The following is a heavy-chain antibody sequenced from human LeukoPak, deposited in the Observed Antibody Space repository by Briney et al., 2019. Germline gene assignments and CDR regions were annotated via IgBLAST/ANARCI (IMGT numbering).Heavy chain of an antibody. Sequence: PGGSLRLSCAASTFTFSIYEMNWVRQAPGKGLEWVSYISSSGSTIYYADSVQGRFTISRDNAKNSLYLQMNSLRAEDTAVYYCARKYRIFDPFDYWGQGTLVTVSS. V-gene: IGHV3-48*03. D-gene: IGHD3-3*02. CDR3: ARKYRIFDPFDY. CDR2: ISSSGSTI. J-gene: IGHJ4*02. CDR1: TFTFSIYE.